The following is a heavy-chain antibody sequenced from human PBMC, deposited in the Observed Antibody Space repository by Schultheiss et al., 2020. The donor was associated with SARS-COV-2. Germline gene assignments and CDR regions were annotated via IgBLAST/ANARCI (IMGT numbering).Heavy chain of an antibody. CDR2: ISSSSSYI. V-gene: IGHV3-21*01. CDR3: ARRGDHDDSDYDY. CDR1: GFTFSSYS. Sequence: GGSLRLSCAASGFTFSSYSMNWVRQAPGKGLEWVSSISSSSSYIYYADSVKGRFTISRDNAKNSLYLQMDSLRAEDTAVYYCARRGDHDDSDYDYWGQGALVTVSS. D-gene: IGHD4-11*01. J-gene: IGHJ4*02.